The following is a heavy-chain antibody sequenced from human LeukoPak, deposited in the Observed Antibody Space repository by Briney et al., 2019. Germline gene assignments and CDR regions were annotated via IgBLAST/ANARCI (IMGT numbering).Heavy chain of an antibody. CDR1: GGTFSSYA. CDR2: IIPIFGTA. CDR3: ARSCSEAGTCGMDV. D-gene: IGHD6-19*01. V-gene: IGHV1-69*13. J-gene: IGHJ6*02. Sequence: SVKVSCKASGGTFSSYAISWVRQAPGQGLEWMGGIIPIFGTANYAQKFQGRVTITADESTSTAYMELSSLRSEDTAVYYCARSCSEAGTCGMDVWGQGTTVTVSS.